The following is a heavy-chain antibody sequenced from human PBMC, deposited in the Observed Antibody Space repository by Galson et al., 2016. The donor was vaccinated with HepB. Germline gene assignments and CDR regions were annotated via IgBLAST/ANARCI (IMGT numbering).Heavy chain of an antibody. V-gene: IGHV3-9*01. CDR3: AKAAQYCSSSSCRNWFDP. CDR1: GLSFDDYA. Sequence: SLRLSCAASGLSFDDYAMHWVRQRPGKGLEWVSGISWNSGNTGYVDSVKGRFTISRDNPKNSLYLQMNSLRAEDTALYYCAKAAQYCSSSSCRNWFDPWGQGTLVTVSS. D-gene: IGHD2-2*01. CDR2: ISWNSGNT. J-gene: IGHJ5*02.